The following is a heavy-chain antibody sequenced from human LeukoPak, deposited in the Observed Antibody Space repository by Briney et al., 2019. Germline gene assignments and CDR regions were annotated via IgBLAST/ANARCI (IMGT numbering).Heavy chain of an antibody. CDR2: ISHSGST. CDR3: ARDREITKPYYYGMDV. V-gene: IGHV4-59*01. CDR1: GVSIRNYY. J-gene: IGHJ6*02. Sequence: PAETLSLTCTVSGVSIRNYYWGWIRQPPGKGPEWIGYISHSGSTNYNPSLKSRVTISVDTSKNQFSVKLSSVTAADTAVYYCARDREITKPYYYGMDVWGQGTTVTVSS. D-gene: IGHD3-3*01.